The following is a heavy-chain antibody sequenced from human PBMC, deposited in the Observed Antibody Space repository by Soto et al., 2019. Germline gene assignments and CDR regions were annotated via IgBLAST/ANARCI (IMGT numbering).Heavy chain of an antibody. V-gene: IGHV4-34*01. J-gene: IGHJ6*02. CDR2: INHSGST. CDR3: ARENFWSGYPL. D-gene: IGHD3-3*01. CDR1: GGSFSGYS. Sequence: PSETLSLTCAVYGGSFSGYSWSWIRQPPGKGLEWIGEINHSGSTNHIPSLKSRVTISVDTSKNQFSLKLSSVTAADTAVYYCARENFWSGYPLWGQGTTVTVSS.